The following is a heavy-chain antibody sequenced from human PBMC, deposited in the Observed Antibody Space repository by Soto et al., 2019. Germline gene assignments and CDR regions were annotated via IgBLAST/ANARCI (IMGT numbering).Heavy chain of an antibody. D-gene: IGHD1-26*01. Sequence: QVQLVQSGAEVKKPGASVKVSCKASGYTFTSYGISWVRQAPGQGLEWMGWISAYNGNTNYAQKLEGRVTMTTDTSTSTAYMELRSLRSDDTAVYYCARRGGSSTPHYYYYYGMDVWGQGTTVTVSS. V-gene: IGHV1-18*01. J-gene: IGHJ6*02. CDR3: ARRGGSSTPHYYYYYGMDV. CDR2: ISAYNGNT. CDR1: GYTFTSYG.